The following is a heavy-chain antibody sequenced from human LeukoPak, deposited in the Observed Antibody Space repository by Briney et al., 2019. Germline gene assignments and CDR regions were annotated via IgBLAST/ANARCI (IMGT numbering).Heavy chain of an antibody. CDR3: ARAGGYSYGYMYYFDY. D-gene: IGHD5-18*01. CDR1: GYSIRSGYY. CDR2: MYHSGST. J-gene: IGHJ4*02. Sequence: SETLSLTCTVSGYSIRSGYYWGWIRQPPGKRLEWIGSMYHSGSTYYNPSLRSRVTISVDTSKNQFSLKLSSVTAADTAVYYCARAGGYSYGYMYYFDYWGQGILVTVSS. V-gene: IGHV4-38-2*02.